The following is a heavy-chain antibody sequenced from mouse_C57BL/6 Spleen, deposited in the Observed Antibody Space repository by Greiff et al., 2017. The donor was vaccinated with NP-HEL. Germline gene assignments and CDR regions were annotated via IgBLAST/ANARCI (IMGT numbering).Heavy chain of an antibody. CDR3: ARWGYAMDY. V-gene: IGHV1-7*01. CDR1: GYTFTSYW. CDR2: INPRSGYT. J-gene: IGHJ4*01. Sequence: VQLQQSGAELAQPGASVKLSCKASGYTFTSYWMHWVKQRPGQGLEWIGYINPRSGYTKYNQKVKDKATLTADKSSSTAYMQMSSLTYEDSAVYYCARWGYAMDYWGQGTSVTVSS.